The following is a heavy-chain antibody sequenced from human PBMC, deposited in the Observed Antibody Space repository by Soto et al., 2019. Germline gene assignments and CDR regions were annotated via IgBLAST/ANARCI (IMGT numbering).Heavy chain of an antibody. Sequence: GGSLRLSCAASGLTFSSYGMHWVRKAPGKGLEWVAVISYDGSNKYYADSVKGRFTISRDNSKNTLYLQMNSLRAEDTAVYYCAKEWVYDSSGWSFDYWGQGTLVTVSS. J-gene: IGHJ4*02. V-gene: IGHV3-30*18. CDR1: GLTFSSYG. CDR2: ISYDGSNK. D-gene: IGHD3-22*01. CDR3: AKEWVYDSSGWSFDY.